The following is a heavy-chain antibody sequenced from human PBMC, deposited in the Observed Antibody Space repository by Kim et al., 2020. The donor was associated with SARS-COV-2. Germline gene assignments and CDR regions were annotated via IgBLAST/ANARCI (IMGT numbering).Heavy chain of an antibody. V-gene: IGHV3-7*01. CDR2: IKQDGSEK. CDR1: GFTFSSYW. CDR3: ASRVDTAMVTEDY. J-gene: IGHJ4*02. Sequence: GGSLRLSCAASGFTFSSYWMSWVRQAPGKGLEWVANIKQDGSEKYYVDSVKGRFTISRDNAKNSLYLQMNSLRAEDTAVYYCASRVDTAMVTEDYWGQGTLVTVSS. D-gene: IGHD5-18*01.